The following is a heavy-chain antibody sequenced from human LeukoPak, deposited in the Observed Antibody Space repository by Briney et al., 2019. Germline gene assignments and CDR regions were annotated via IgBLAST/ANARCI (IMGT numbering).Heavy chain of an antibody. CDR3: ARDQGDYGDEAFQH. CDR1: GYTFTSYY. D-gene: IGHD4-17*01. Sequence: GASVKVSCKASGYTFTSYYMHWVRQAPGQGLEWMGIINPSGGSTSYAQKFQGRVTMTRDTSISTAYMELSRLRSDDTAVYYCARDQGDYGDEAFQHWGQGTLVTVSS. J-gene: IGHJ1*01. CDR2: INPSGGST. V-gene: IGHV1-46*01.